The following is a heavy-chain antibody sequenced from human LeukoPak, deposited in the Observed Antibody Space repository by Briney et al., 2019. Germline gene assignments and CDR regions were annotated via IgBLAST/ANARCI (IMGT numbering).Heavy chain of an antibody. V-gene: IGHV3-74*01. Sequence: GGSLRLSCAASGFTFSSYWMHCIRQAPGKGLVWVSRINNDGTSTGYADSVKGRFTISRDNAKNTLYLQMNSLRAEDTAVYFCARGNYYAMDVWGQGTTVTVSS. J-gene: IGHJ6*02. CDR2: INNDGTST. CDR1: GFTFSSYW. CDR3: ARGNYYAMDV.